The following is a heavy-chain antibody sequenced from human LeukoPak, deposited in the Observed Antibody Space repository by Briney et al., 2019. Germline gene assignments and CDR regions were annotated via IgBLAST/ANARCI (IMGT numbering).Heavy chain of an antibody. CDR1: GGSISSSSYY. J-gene: IGHJ5*02. CDR3: ASSIGSSNWFDP. D-gene: IGHD2-2*01. V-gene: IGHV4-61*05. Sequence: PSETLSLTCTVSGGSISSSSYYWSWIRQPPGKGLEWIGYIYYSGSTNYNPSLKSRVTISVDTSKNQFSLKLSSVTAADTAVYYCASSIGSSNWFDPWGQGTLVTVSS. CDR2: IYYSGST.